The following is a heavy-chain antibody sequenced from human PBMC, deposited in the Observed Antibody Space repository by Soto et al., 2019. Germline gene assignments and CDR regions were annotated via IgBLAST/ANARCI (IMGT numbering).Heavy chain of an antibody. J-gene: IGHJ4*02. CDR2: ISGSGGST. CDR3: AKGSYCSGGSCSYYDSDY. D-gene: IGHD2-15*01. CDR1: GFTFSSYA. V-gene: IGHV3-23*01. Sequence: EVQLLESGGGLVQPGGSLRLSCAASGFTFSSYAMSWVRQAPGKGLEWVSAISGSGGSTYYADSVKGRFTISRDNSKNTLYLQMNSLRAEDTAVYYCAKGSYCSGGSCSYYDSDYWGQGTLVTVSS.